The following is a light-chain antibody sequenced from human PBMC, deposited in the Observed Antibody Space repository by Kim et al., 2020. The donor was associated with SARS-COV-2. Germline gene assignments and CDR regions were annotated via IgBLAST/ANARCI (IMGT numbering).Light chain of an antibody. Sequence: PGDRATLSCRASQNIDTYLAWYQQRPGQATRLLVYDASNRATGVPDRFSGSGSGTDFTLTISSLEPEDFSIYYCQQRNSWPPAVTFGGGTKV. CDR1: QNIDTY. V-gene: IGKV3-11*01. CDR2: DAS. CDR3: QQRNSWPPAVT. J-gene: IGKJ4*01.